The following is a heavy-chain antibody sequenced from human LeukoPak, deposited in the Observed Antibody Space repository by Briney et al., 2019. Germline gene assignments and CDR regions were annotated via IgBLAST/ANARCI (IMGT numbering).Heavy chain of an antibody. CDR2: ISKNGGNT. Sequence: GGSLRLSCLGSGFTFSWYGMNWVRQAPGRGLEYVSAISKNGGNTYYVDSVKGRFTISRDNSKDTLYLQMNSLRVEDTAVYFCVKDLSDRDVDYWGQGTLVTVSS. D-gene: IGHD2-21*02. V-gene: IGHV3-64D*06. J-gene: IGHJ4*02. CDR3: VKDLSDRDVDY. CDR1: GFTFSWYG.